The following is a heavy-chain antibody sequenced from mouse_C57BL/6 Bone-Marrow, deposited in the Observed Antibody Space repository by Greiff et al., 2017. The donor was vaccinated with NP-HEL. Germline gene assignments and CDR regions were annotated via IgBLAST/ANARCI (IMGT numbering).Heavy chain of an antibody. CDR3: ARDNWYFDV. CDR2: INYDGSST. V-gene: IGHV5-16*01. J-gene: IGHJ1*03. Sequence: EVNLVESEGGLVQPGSSMKLSCTASGFTFSDYYMAWVRQVPEKGLEWVANINYDGSSTYYLDSLKSRFIISRDNAKNILYLQMSSLKSEDTATYYCARDNWYFDVWGTGTTVTVSS. CDR1: GFTFSDYY.